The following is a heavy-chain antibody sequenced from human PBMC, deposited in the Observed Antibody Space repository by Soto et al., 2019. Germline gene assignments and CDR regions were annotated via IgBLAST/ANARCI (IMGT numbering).Heavy chain of an antibody. CDR1: GYTFTDYG. CDR2: ISNKSGKT. D-gene: IGHD2-21*02. V-gene: IGHV1-18*01. Sequence: QAQMVQSGAEVTKPGAPVKVSCKASGYTFTDYGLTWVRQAPGQGLEWVGWISNKSGKTKYGQKFQGRVTLTTDTTTRTAYMEMRTLRSDDTAIYFCARDRDWNLDYWGQGTLVIVSS. J-gene: IGHJ4*02. CDR3: ARDRDWNLDY.